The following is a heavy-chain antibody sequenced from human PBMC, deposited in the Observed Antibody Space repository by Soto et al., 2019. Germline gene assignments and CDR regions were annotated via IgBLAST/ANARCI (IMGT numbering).Heavy chain of an antibody. J-gene: IGHJ3*02. V-gene: IGHV4-39*01. CDR3: ARLGRRGYTYGDAFDI. CDR1: GGSISSSSHY. CDR2: IYYSGST. Sequence: LQLHESGPGLVKPSETLSLTCTVSGGSISSSSHYWGWIRQPPGKGLEWFGVIYYSGSTYYNPSLKSRVTISVDTSKNQFSLKLSSVTAADTAVYYCARLGRRGYTYGDAFDIWGQGTMVTVSS. D-gene: IGHD5-18*01.